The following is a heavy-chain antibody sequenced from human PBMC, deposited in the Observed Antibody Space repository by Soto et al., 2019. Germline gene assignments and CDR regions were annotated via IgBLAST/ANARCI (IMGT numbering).Heavy chain of an antibody. J-gene: IGHJ6*02. V-gene: IGHV4-59*01. Sequence: SETLSLTCTVSGGSISSYYWSWIRQPPGKGLEWIGYIYYSGSTNYNPSLKSRVTISVDTSKNQFSLKLSSVTAADTAVYYCARIKYYVYYYGMYVWGQGTTVTVSS. CDR3: ARIKYYVYYYGMYV. CDR2: IYYSGST. CDR1: GGSISSYY.